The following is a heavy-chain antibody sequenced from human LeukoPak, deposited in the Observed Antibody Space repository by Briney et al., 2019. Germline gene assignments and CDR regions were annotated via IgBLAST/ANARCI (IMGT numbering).Heavy chain of an antibody. D-gene: IGHD2-15*01. V-gene: IGHV4-39*07. J-gene: IGHJ4*02. CDR1: GGSFTSSYYY. CDR3: ARRARSGPYWDY. Sequence: PSETLSLTCTVSGGSFTSSYYYSGWIRQPPGKGLEWIGTIYHTGPTYYNPSLKSRVTISVDTSKNQFSLKLSSVTAADTAVYYCARRARSGPYWDYWGQGTLVTVSS. CDR2: IYHTGPT.